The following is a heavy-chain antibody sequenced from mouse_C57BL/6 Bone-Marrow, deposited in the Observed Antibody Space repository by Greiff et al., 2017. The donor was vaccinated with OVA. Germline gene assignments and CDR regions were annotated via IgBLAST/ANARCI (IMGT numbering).Heavy chain of an antibody. CDR1: GFTFSSYA. V-gene: IGHV5-4*01. Sequence: EVQGVESGGGLVKPGGSLKLSCAASGFTFSSYAMSWVRQTPEKRLEWVATISDGGSYTYYPDNVKGRFTISRDNAKNNLYLQMSHLKSEDTAMYYCARDGYYGSSYVWCAYWGQGTLVTVSA. CDR3: ARDGYYGSSYVWCAY. J-gene: IGHJ3*01. D-gene: IGHD1-1*01. CDR2: ISDGGSYT.